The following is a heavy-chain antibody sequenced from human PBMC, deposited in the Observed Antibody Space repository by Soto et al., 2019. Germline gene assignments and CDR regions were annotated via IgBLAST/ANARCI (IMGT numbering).Heavy chain of an antibody. Sequence: SVKVSCKASGGTFSIYTISWVRQAPGQGLEWMGRIIPILGIANYAQKFQGRVTITADKSTSTAYVELSSLRSEDTAVYYCARGLYSSGWFDRDYWGQGTLVTVSS. V-gene: IGHV1-69*02. J-gene: IGHJ4*02. CDR1: GGTFSIYT. CDR3: ARGLYSSGWFDRDY. D-gene: IGHD6-19*01. CDR2: IIPILGIA.